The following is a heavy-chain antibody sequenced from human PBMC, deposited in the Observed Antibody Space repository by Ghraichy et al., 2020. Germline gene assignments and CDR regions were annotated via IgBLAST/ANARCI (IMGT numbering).Heavy chain of an antibody. J-gene: IGHJ4*02. Sequence: GESLNISCAASGFTFSSYWMHWVRQAPGKGLVWVSRINSDGSSTSYADSVKGRFTISRDNAKNTLYLQMNSLRAEDTAVYYCARSAGTMVRGAFDYWGQGTLVTVSS. D-gene: IGHD3-10*01. V-gene: IGHV3-74*01. CDR2: INSDGSST. CDR1: GFTFSSYW. CDR3: ARSAGTMVRGAFDY.